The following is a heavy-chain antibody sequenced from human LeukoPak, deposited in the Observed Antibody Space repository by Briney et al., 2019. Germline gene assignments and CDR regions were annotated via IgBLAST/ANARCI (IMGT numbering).Heavy chain of an antibody. CDR3: ARVRDTAIVLYFDY. Sequence: GGSLRLSCAASGFTFDDYAMHWVRQAPGKGLEWVSGISWNSGSIGYADSVKGRFTISRDNSKNTLYLQMNSLRAEDTAVYYCARVRDTAIVLYFDYWGQGTLVTVSS. CDR1: GFTFDDYA. D-gene: IGHD5-18*01. CDR2: ISWNSGSI. J-gene: IGHJ4*02. V-gene: IGHV3-9*01.